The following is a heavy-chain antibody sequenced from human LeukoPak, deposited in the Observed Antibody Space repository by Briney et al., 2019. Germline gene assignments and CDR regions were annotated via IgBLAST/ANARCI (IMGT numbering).Heavy chain of an antibody. CDR1: GGSFSGYY. D-gene: IGHD3-3*01. CDR2: INHSGST. J-gene: IGHJ4*02. V-gene: IGHV4-34*01. CDR3: ARGRAYYDFWSGPASWYFDY. Sequence: PSETLSLTCAVYGGSFSGYYWSWIRQPPGKGLEWIGGINHSGSTNYNPSLKSRVTISVDTSKNQFSLKLSSVTAADTAVYYCARGRAYYDFWSGPASWYFDYWGQGTLVTVSS.